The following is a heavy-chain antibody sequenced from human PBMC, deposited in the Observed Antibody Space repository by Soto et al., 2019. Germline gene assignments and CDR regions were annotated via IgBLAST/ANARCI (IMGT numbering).Heavy chain of an antibody. CDR2: INPVGSST. Sequence: EVQVVESGGGLVQPGGSLRLSCAASGFTFSSYWMHWVRQAPEKGLVWVSRINPVGSSTYYADSVKGRFTISRDNAENMVYLQRKSLRAEDTAVYYCARGLDGGRYGFGKWGQGALLTVSS. CDR3: ARGLDGGRYGFGK. CDR1: GFTFSSYW. J-gene: IGHJ4*02. V-gene: IGHV3-74*01. D-gene: IGHD3-10*01.